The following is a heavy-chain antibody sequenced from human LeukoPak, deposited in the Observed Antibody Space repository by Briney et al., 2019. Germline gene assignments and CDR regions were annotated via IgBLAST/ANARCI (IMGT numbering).Heavy chain of an antibody. D-gene: IGHD6-13*01. Sequence: GGSLRLSCAASGFTFTTSYMHWVRQAPGKGLVWVSRINKDGSSSNYADSVKGRFTISRDNAKNTLYLQMNSLRIEDTAVYYCAAATAAAGASNGMDVWGQGTTVTVSS. CDR1: GFTFTTSY. V-gene: IGHV3-74*01. CDR3: AAATAAAGASNGMDV. CDR2: INKDGSSS. J-gene: IGHJ6*02.